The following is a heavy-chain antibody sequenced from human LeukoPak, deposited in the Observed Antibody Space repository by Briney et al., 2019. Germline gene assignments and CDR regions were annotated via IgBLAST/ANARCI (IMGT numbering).Heavy chain of an antibody. CDR3: ARDPRYCGGDCYNSWFDP. V-gene: IGHV1-69*04. D-gene: IGHD2-21*02. J-gene: IGHJ5*02. CDR1: GGTFGSYA. Sequence: ASVKVSCKASGGTFGSYAISWVRQAPGQGLEWMGRIIPILGIANYAQKFQGRVTITADKSTSTAYMELSSLRSEDTAVYYCARDPRYCGGDCYNSWFDPWGQGTLVTVSS. CDR2: IIPILGIA.